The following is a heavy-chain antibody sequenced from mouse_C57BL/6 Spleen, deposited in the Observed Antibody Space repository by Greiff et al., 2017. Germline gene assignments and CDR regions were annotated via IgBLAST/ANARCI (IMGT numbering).Heavy chain of an antibody. CDR3: ARYGDGYFDY. J-gene: IGHJ2*01. CDR2: IWSGGST. D-gene: IGHD2-3*01. CDR1: GFSLTSYG. Sequence: VQLQQSGPGLVQPSQSLSITCPVSGFSLTSYGVHWVRQSPGKGLAWLGVIWSGGSTAYNAAFISRLSIGEDNSKRQVFYQMSSLQADDTAIYYCARYGDGYFDYWGQGTTLTVSA. V-gene: IGHV2-2*01.